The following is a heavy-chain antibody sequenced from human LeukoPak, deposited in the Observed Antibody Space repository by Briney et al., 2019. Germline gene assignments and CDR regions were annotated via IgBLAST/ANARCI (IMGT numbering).Heavy chain of an antibody. CDR3: AKSLAGATGDNWFDP. J-gene: IGHJ5*02. V-gene: IGHV3-23*01. CDR2: ISGSGRST. Sequence: GSLRLSCAASGFTFSSYAMSWVRQAPGKGLEWVSGISGSGRSTYYADSVKGRFTISRDDSKNTLYLQMNSLRAEDTAVYYCAKSLAGATGDNWFDPWGQGTLVTVSS. D-gene: IGHD1-14*01. CDR1: GFTFSSYA.